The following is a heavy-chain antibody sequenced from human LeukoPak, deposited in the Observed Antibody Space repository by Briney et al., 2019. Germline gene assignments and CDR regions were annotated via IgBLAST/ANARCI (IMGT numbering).Heavy chain of an antibody. CDR3: ATNILVRDIINWFDP. CDR1: GCSFADYY. Sequence: ASVKVSCKASGCSFADYYIHWVRQAPGQGLEWMGWIKPDSGGTRSAQKFQGRVTMTTDTSISTAYMELSSLRYDDTAVYYCATNILVRDIINWFDPWGQGTLVTVSS. CDR2: IKPDSGGT. V-gene: IGHV1-2*02. D-gene: IGHD3-10*01. J-gene: IGHJ5*02.